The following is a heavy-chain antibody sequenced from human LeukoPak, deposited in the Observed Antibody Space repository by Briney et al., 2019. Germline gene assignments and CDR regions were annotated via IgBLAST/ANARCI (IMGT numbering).Heavy chain of an antibody. Sequence: SVKVSCKASGGTFISYAISSVRHAPGQGLEWMGWIIPIFGTANYAQKFQGRVTITTDESPSTAYMELSSLRSGDTAVYYCARERDGYNYGVDYWGQGTLVTVSS. CDR3: ARERDGYNYGVDY. CDR2: IIPIFGTA. D-gene: IGHD5-24*01. V-gene: IGHV1-69*05. CDR1: GGTFISYA. J-gene: IGHJ4*02.